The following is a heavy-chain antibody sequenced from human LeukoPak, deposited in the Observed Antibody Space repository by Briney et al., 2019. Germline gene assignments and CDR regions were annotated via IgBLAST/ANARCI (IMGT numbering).Heavy chain of an antibody. V-gene: IGHV3-23*01. Sequence: GGSLRLSCAASGFTFSSYAMSWVRQAPGKGLEWVPAISGSGGSTYYADSVKGRFTISRDNSKNTLYLQMNSLRAEDTAVYYCAKGGDSYGSSYFDYWGQGTLVTVSS. CDR3: AKGGDSYGSSYFDY. D-gene: IGHD5-18*01. J-gene: IGHJ4*02. CDR2: ISGSGGST. CDR1: GFTFSSYA.